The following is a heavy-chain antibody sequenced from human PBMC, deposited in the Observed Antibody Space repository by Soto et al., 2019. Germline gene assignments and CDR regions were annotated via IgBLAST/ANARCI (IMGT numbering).Heavy chain of an antibody. J-gene: IGHJ5*02. CDR1: GFTFSSYW. Sequence: GGSLRLSCAASGFTFSSYWMHWVRQAPGKGLVWVSRINSDGSSTSYADSVKGRFTISRDNAKNTLYLQMNSLRAEDTAVYYCAREITMVRGVIDWFDPWGQGTLVTVSS. D-gene: IGHD3-10*01. CDR2: INSDGSST. V-gene: IGHV3-74*01. CDR3: AREITMVRGVIDWFDP.